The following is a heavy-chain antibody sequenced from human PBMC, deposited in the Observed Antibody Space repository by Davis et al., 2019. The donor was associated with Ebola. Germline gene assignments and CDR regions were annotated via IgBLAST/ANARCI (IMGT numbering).Heavy chain of an antibody. CDR3: TTPGGQDSGYDVFDI. D-gene: IGHD5-12*01. CDR1: GYSFKNYA. CDR2: ISAYNGNT. V-gene: IGHV1-18*01. Sequence: AASVKVSCKASGYSFKNYAISWVRQAPGQGLEWMGWISAYNGNTNYAQKVQGRVTMTTDTSTGTAYLDLRSLRSEDTALYYCTTPGGQDSGYDVFDIWGQGTMVTVSS. J-gene: IGHJ3*02.